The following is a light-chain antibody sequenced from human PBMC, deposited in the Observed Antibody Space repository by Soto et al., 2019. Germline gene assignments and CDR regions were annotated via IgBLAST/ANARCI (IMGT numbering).Light chain of an antibody. CDR3: QQSYSAPFT. Sequence: IQMTQSDIHMSASVADRVTITGLSFQTISKSLNWFQQKPGKAPKLLIYSASGLQSGVPLRFSGTGSGTDFILTISSLQPEDFATYYCQQSYSAPFTFGPGTKVDIK. J-gene: IGKJ3*01. CDR1: QTISKS. CDR2: SAS. V-gene: IGKV1-39*01.